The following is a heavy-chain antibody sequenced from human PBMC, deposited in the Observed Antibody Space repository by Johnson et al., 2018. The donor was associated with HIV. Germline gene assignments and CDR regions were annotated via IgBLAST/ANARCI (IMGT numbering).Heavy chain of an antibody. CDR3: ARGTIIMFRGVIGFDI. J-gene: IGHJ3*02. Sequence: VQLVESGGGLVQPGGSLRISCAASGFTFSSYAMSWVRQAPGKGLEWVSSITASGGNTYYADSVKGRFTISGDTSKNTLHLEMNSLRAEDTAMYYCARGTIIMFRGVIGFDIWGQGTMVTVSS. V-gene: IGHV3-23*04. CDR1: GFTFSSYA. D-gene: IGHD3-10*01. CDR2: ITASGGNT.